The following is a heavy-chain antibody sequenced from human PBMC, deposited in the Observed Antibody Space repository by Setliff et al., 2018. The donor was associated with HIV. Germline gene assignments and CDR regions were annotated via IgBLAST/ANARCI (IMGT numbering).Heavy chain of an antibody. CDR1: GYTFNNYG. V-gene: IGHV1-18*03. D-gene: IGHD5-12*01. CDR2: INTHSGYT. CDR3: ARGKTWLRFLDY. J-gene: IGHJ4*02. Sequence: GASVKVSCKASGYTFNNYGISWVRQAPGQGLEWMGWINTHSGYTNYAQNVQGRVTVTMDTSTSTAYMELRSLKSDDMAVYYCARGKTWLRFLDYWGQGTLVTVSS.